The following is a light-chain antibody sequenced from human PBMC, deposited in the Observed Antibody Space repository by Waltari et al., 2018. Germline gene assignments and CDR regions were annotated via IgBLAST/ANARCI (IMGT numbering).Light chain of an antibody. J-gene: IGKJ1*01. CDR1: QSISSW. V-gene: IGKV1-5*01. CDR2: DAS. CDR3: QQYNSYSWT. Sequence: DIQMTQSPSTLSASVGDRVTITCRASQSISSWLAWYQQKPGKVPKLLIDDASRWESGVPSRFSGSGSGTEFTLTISSLQPDDFATYYCQQYNSYSWTFGQGTKVEIK.